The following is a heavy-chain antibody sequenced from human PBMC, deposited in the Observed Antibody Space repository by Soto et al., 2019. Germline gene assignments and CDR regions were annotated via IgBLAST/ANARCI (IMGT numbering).Heavy chain of an antibody. CDR1: GGSIGSDSYY. V-gene: IGHV4-39*01. Sequence: SETLSLTCTVSGGSIGSDSYYWGWIRQPPGKGLEWIGSLYYSGSTYYNPSLKSRVTISVDASKIQFSLKLSSVTAAGTAVYYCARLRKLLAVASIDNWGQGTLVTVSS. CDR3: ARLRKLLAVASIDN. J-gene: IGHJ4*02. CDR2: LYYSGST. D-gene: IGHD6-19*01.